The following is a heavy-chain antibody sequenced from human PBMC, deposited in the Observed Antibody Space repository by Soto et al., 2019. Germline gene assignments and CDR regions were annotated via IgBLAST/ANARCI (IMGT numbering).Heavy chain of an antibody. D-gene: IGHD3-3*01. V-gene: IGHV3-23*01. CDR1: GFSFGSYA. CDR3: ARWSYLDY. J-gene: IGHJ4*02. CDR2: ISGSDGKT. Sequence: PGGSLRLSCAASGFSFGSYALSWVRQAPGKGLEWVSTISGSDGKTFYADSVKGRFSISRDTSQNTLYLQMNSLRADDTAIYYCARWSYLDYWGQGTRVPSPQ.